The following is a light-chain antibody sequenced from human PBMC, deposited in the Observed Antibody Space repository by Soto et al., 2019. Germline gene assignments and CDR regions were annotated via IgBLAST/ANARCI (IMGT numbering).Light chain of an antibody. CDR3: QQRSNWPPAVT. J-gene: IGKJ4*01. CDR2: DAS. CDR1: QSVSSY. V-gene: IGKV3-11*01. Sequence: EIVLTQSPATLSLSPGERATLSCRASQSVSSYLAWYQQKPGQAPRLLIYDASNRATGIPARFSGSGSGTYFTLTISSLEPEDFAVYYCQQRSNWPPAVTFGGGTKVEIK.